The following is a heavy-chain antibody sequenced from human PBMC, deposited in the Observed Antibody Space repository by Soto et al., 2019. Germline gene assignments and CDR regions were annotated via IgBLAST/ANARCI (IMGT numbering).Heavy chain of an antibody. CDR1: GFSFSDSA. CDR3: TTEGFSITIFGVVPAKVTNMDV. J-gene: IGHJ6*02. D-gene: IGHD3-3*01. Sequence: GGSLRLSCAASGFSFSDSAMHWVRQASGKGLEWVGRIGSKGQNYATTYAASVKGRFIISTDESKNTAHLQMNSLKTEDTAVFYCTTEGFSITIFGVVPAKVTNMDVWGQGTTVTVSS. CDR2: IGSKGQNYAT. V-gene: IGHV3-73*01.